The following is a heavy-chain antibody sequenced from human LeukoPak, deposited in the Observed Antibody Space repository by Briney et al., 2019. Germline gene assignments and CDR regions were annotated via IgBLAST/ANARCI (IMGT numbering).Heavy chain of an antibody. V-gene: IGHV3-23*01. CDR1: GFTFSSYA. Sequence: GGSLRLSCAASGFTFSSYAMSWVRQAPGKGLEWVSAISGSGGSTYYADSVKGRFTISRDNSKNTLYLQMNSLRAEDTAVYYCAKSIYDSSGYYTGYDAFDIWGQRTMVTVSS. J-gene: IGHJ3*02. CDR3: AKSIYDSSGYYTGYDAFDI. CDR2: ISGSGGST. D-gene: IGHD3-22*01.